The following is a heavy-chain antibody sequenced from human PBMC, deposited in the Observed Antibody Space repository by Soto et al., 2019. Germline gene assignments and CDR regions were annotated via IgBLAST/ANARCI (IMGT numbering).Heavy chain of an antibody. D-gene: IGHD3-10*01. Sequence: EVQLLESGGGLEQPGGSLRLSCAASGFTFSSYAMSWVRQAPGKGLEWVSGISGSGGSTYYADSVKGRFTISRDNSKKTLYLQMNSLRAEDTAVYYCAKDNQLLWFGELLKGYFDLWGRGTLVTVSS. CDR1: GFTFSSYA. V-gene: IGHV3-23*01. J-gene: IGHJ2*01. CDR3: AKDNQLLWFGELLKGYFDL. CDR2: ISGSGGST.